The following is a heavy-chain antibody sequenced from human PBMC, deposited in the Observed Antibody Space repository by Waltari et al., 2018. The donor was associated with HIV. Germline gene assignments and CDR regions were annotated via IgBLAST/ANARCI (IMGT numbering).Heavy chain of an antibody. CDR1: GFTFDDYA. Sequence: EVQLVESGGGLVQPGRSLRLSCAASGFTFDDYAMHWVRQAPGKGLEWVSGISVNSGSTGYADSVKGRLTISRDNAKNSLYLQMNSLRAEDTALYYCAKDNGWKVVVVAATWGMDVWGQGTTVTVSS. V-gene: IGHV3-9*01. D-gene: IGHD2-15*01. J-gene: IGHJ6*02. CDR2: ISVNSGST. CDR3: AKDNGWKVVVVAATWGMDV.